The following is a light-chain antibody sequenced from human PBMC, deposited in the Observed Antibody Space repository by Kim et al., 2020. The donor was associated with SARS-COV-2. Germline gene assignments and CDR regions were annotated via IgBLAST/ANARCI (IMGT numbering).Light chain of an antibody. Sequence: PAKTARITCGASSIGSKSAHWYQGKPGQAPVLVISYDGDRPSGIPGRFSGSNSGNTATLTISRVEAGDEADYYCQVWDSSSDHRVVFGGGTQLTVL. CDR1: SIGSKS. V-gene: IGLV3-21*04. J-gene: IGLJ2*01. CDR3: QVWDSSSDHRVV. CDR2: YDG.